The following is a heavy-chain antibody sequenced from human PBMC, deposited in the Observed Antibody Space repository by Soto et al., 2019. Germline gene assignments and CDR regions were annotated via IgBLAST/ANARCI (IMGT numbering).Heavy chain of an antibody. CDR1: GGSFSGYY. Sequence: SETLSLTCAVYGGSFSGYYWSWIRQPPGKGLEWIGKINHSGSTNYNPSLKSRVTISVDTSKNQFSLKLSSVTAADTAVYYCARVAAAGDAFDIWGQGTMVTVSS. J-gene: IGHJ3*02. D-gene: IGHD6-13*01. V-gene: IGHV4-34*01. CDR3: ARVAAAGDAFDI. CDR2: INHSGST.